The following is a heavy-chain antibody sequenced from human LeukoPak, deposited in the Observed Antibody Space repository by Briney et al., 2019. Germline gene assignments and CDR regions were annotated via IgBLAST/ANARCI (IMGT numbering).Heavy chain of an antibody. D-gene: IGHD3-10*01. Sequence: SETLSLTCTVSGGSISSYYRSWIRQPAGKGMEWIGRIYTSGSTNYNPSLKSRVTMSVDTSKNQFSLKLSSVTAGDTAVYYCARSTSRGLDAFDIWGQGTMVTVSS. CDR2: IYTSGST. CDR1: GGSISSYY. CDR3: ARSTSRGLDAFDI. J-gene: IGHJ3*02. V-gene: IGHV4-4*07.